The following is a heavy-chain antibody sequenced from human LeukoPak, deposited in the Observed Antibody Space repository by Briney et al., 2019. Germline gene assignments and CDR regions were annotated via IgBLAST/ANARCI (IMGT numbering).Heavy chain of an antibody. CDR3: ARRYGSGSYYTY. CDR2: IYYSGST. CDR1: GGSISSSSYY. V-gene: IGHV4-39*01. J-gene: IGHJ4*02. D-gene: IGHD3-10*01. Sequence: SETLSLTCTVSGGSISSSSYYWGWIRQPPGKGLEWIGSIYYSGSTYYNPSLKSRVTISVDTSKNQFSLKLSSVTAADTAVYYCARRYGSGSYYTYWGQGTLVTVSS.